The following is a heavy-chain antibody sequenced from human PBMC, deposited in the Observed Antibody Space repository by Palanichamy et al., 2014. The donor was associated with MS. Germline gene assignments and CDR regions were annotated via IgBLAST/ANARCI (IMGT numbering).Heavy chain of an antibody. J-gene: IGHJ6*03. CDR2: IIPIFGTA. D-gene: IGHD3-16*01. CDR1: GGTFSSYA. Sequence: QVQLVQSGAEVKKPGSSVKVSCKASGGTFSSYAISWVRQAPGQGLEWMGGIIPIFGTANYAQKFQGRVTITADKSTSTAYMELSSLRSEDTAVYYCARWGTNGGTRLDYYYMDVWGKGTTVTVSS. CDR3: ARWGTNGGTRLDYYYMDV. V-gene: IGHV1-69*06.